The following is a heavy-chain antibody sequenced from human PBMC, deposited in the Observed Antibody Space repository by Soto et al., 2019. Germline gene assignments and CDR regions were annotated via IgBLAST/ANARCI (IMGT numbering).Heavy chain of an antibody. V-gene: IGHV3-23*01. J-gene: IGHJ4*02. CDR1: GFTFSSYA. Sequence: EVQVLESGGDLVQPGGSLRLSCAASGFTFSSYAMSWVRQAPGKGLEWVSAISGSGGSTYYADSVKGRFTISRDNSKNTLYLQMNSLRAEDTAVYYCAKGSGYQLLKGGFDYWGQGTLVTVSS. CDR2: ISGSGGST. D-gene: IGHD2-2*01. CDR3: AKGSGYQLLKGGFDY.